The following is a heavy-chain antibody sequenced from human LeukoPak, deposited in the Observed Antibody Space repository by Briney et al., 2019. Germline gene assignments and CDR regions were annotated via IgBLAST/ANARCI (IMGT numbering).Heavy chain of an antibody. CDR1: GGSISSYY. CDR2: IYYSGST. CDR3: ARGLTMVRGVIPDLFDY. Sequence: SETLSLTCTVSGGSISSYYWSWIRQPPGKGLEWIGYIYYSGSTNYNPSLKSRVTISVDTSKNQFSLKLSSVTAADTAVYYCARGLTMVRGVIPDLFDYWGQGTLVTVSS. V-gene: IGHV4-59*01. J-gene: IGHJ4*02. D-gene: IGHD3-10*01.